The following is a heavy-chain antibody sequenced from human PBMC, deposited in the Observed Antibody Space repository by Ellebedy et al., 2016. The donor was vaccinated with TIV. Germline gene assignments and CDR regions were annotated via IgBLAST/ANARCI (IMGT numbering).Heavy chain of an antibody. J-gene: IGHJ5*02. V-gene: IGHV2-5*01. CDR2: IYWNDDK. D-gene: IGHD3-10*01. CDR1: GFSLSTGGVG. CDR3: AHRREGLWFGELVNWFDP. Sequence: SGPTLVXPTQTLTLTCTFSGFSLSTGGVGVGWIRQPPGKALEWPALIYWNDDKRYRPSLRSRLTITKDTSKNQVVLTMTNKDPVDTATYYCAHRREGLWFGELVNWFDPWGQGTLVTVSS.